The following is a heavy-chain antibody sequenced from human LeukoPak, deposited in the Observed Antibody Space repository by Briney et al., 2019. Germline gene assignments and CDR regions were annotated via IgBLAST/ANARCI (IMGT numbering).Heavy chain of an antibody. V-gene: IGHV3-74*01. J-gene: IGHJ4*02. CDR1: GFPFTKHW. Sequence: GGSLRLSCAASGFPFTKHWMHWVRQAPGKGLMWVSSISQDGSNTPYADSVKGRFAISRDNAKSTVSLQMNSLRVEDTAIYYCARDYHYGQADFWGQGTLVSVSS. CDR2: ISQDGSNT. CDR3: ARDYHYGQADF. D-gene: IGHD3-10*01.